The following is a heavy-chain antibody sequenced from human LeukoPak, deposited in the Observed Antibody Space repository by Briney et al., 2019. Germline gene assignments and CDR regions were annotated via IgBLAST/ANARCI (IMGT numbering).Heavy chain of an antibody. CDR1: GFTFSTYW. D-gene: IGHD3-9*01. J-gene: IGHJ4*02. CDR2: IKHDGSEK. V-gene: IGHV3-7*01. CDR3: ARDSTGSLDY. Sequence: GGSLRLSCAASGFTFSTYWMAWVRQAPGKGLEWVANIKHDGSEKYCGDSVKGRFTISRDNAKNSLYLQMNSLRAEGTAVYYCARDSTGSLDYWGQGTLVTVSS.